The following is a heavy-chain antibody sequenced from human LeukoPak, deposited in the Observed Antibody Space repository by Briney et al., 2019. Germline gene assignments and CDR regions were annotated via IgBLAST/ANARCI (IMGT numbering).Heavy chain of an antibody. D-gene: IGHD2/OR15-2a*01. CDR3: ARVLSPEIDVYYFDY. J-gene: IGHJ4*02. V-gene: IGHV1-46*01. Sequence: ASVKVSCKASGGTFSSYAISWVRQAPGQGLEWMGIINPSGGSTSYAQKFQGRVTMTRDMSTSTVYMELSSLRSEDTAVYYCARVLSPEIDVYYFDYWGQGTLVTVSS. CDR2: INPSGGST. CDR1: GGTFSSYA.